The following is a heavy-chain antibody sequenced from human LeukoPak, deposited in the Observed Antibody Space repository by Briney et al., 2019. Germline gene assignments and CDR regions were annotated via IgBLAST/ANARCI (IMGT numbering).Heavy chain of an antibody. CDR1: DFAFRNYW. CDR3: TRAIQGIADY. Sequence: GGSLRLSCAASDFAFRNYWMHWVRQPPGKGLVWVPRINSDGNITTYADSVKGRFTISRDNAKNTLFLQMNSLRVEDTAVYYCTRAIQGIADYWGQGTLVTVSS. V-gene: IGHV3-74*01. J-gene: IGHJ4*02. CDR2: INSDGNIT. D-gene: IGHD6-13*01.